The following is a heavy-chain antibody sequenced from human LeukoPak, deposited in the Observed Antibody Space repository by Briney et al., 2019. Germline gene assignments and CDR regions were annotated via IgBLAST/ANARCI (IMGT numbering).Heavy chain of an antibody. D-gene: IGHD3-22*01. CDR1: RFAFSDYS. V-gene: IGHV3-21*01. J-gene: IGHJ3*02. Sequence: PGGPLRLSCAASRFAFSDYSMSWVRQAPGKGLEWVSSISSSSSNIYYADSVKGRFTISRDNAKNSLYLQMNSLRAEDTAVYYCARLISGALTMIASGGAFDIWGQGTMVTVSS. CDR3: ARLISGALTMIASGGAFDI. CDR2: ISSSSSNI.